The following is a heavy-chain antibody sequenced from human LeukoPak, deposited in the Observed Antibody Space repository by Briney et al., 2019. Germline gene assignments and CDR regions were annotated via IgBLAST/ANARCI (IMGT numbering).Heavy chain of an antibody. V-gene: IGHV3-30*12. Sequence: GGSLRLSCAASGFTFSSYAMHWVRQAPGKGLGWVAVISYDVTNKYYADSVKGRFTISRDNAKSSLYLQMNSLRVDDTAVYYCVREAMVRGPPGDYWGQGTLVTVSS. CDR3: VREAMVRGPPGDY. J-gene: IGHJ4*02. D-gene: IGHD3-10*01. CDR2: ISYDVTNK. CDR1: GFTFSSYA.